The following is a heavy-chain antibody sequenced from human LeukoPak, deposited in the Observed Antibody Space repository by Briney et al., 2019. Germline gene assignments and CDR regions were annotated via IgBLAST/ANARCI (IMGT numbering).Heavy chain of an antibody. J-gene: IGHJ4*02. V-gene: IGHV3-30*02. CDR2: IRHDGTEK. CDR1: VYTLRTYG. D-gene: IGHD1-26*01. Sequence: GGSLRLSCVLSVYTLRTYGMHWVRQAPGKGLEWLTFIRHDGTEKYYADFVKGRFTISRDNSRNTLYLQVNSLGPEDTAVYYCARLMVGQAGVGATHFDYWGQGTLVSVSS. CDR3: ARLMVGQAGVGATHFDY.